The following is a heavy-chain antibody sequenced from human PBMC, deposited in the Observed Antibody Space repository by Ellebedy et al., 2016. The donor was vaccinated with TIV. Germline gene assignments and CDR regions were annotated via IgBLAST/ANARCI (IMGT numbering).Heavy chain of an antibody. CDR2: ISYDGSNK. Sequence: GGSLRLSCATSGFTFSSYALHWVRQAPGKGLEWVAVISYDGSNKYYADSVKGRFTISRENSKNTLYLQMNSLRAEETAVYYCAREWGWGDAFDIWGQGTMVTVSS. V-gene: IGHV3-30-3*01. D-gene: IGHD3-16*01. CDR1: GFTFSSYA. J-gene: IGHJ3*02. CDR3: AREWGWGDAFDI.